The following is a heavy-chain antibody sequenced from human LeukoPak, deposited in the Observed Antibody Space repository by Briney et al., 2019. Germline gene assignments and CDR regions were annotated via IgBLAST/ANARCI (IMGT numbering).Heavy chain of an antibody. Sequence: PGRSLRLSCVAAEVTFGDYAMSWVRQAPGKGLEWVGFIRSKVHGGTTDYAASVKDRFTISRDDSKSIAYLQMNSLKTEDTAVYYCTRGTGGNYWGQGTLVTVSS. D-gene: IGHD1-14*01. CDR3: TRGTGGNY. V-gene: IGHV3-49*04. CDR1: EVTFGDYA. CDR2: IRSKVHGGTT. J-gene: IGHJ4*02.